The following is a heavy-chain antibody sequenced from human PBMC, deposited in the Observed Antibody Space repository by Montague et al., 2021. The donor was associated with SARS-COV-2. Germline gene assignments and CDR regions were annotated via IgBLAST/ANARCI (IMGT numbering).Heavy chain of an antibody. CDR2: FYSVGST. J-gene: IGHJ3*02. V-gene: IGHV4-59*01. D-gene: IGHD1-14*01. CDR1: GASFGSSY. Sequence: SETLSLTCTVSGASFGSSYWGWIRQSPGKGLEWIGYFYSVGSTDYNPSLKSRATIPRDTSKNQFSLKVRSVTAADTAVYYCARETMTADAFDIWGQGTMVTVSS. CDR3: ARETMTADAFDI.